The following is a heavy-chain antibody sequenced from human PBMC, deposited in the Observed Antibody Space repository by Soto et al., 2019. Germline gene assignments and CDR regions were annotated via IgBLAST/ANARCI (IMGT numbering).Heavy chain of an antibody. CDR2: IWYDGSNK. V-gene: IGHV3-33*01. Sequence: PGGSLRLSCAASGFTFSSYGMHWVRQAPGKWLEWVAVIWYDGSNKYYADSVKGRFTISRDNSKNTLYLQMNSLRAEDTAVYYCASGLDRVTQFDYWGQGTLVTVSS. CDR1: GFTFSSYG. J-gene: IGHJ4*02. D-gene: IGHD3-10*01. CDR3: ASGLDRVTQFDY.